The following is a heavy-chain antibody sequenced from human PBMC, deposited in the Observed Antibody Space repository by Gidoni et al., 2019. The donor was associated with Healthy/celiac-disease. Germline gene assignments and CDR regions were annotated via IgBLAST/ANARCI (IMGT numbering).Heavy chain of an antibody. D-gene: IGHD2-15*01. V-gene: IGHV3-23*01. CDR2: ISGSGGST. J-gene: IGHJ2*01. CDR3: AKGTVVVVAATDWYFDL. Sequence: EVQLLESGGGLVQPGGSLRLSCAASGFTFSSYAMSWVRQAPGKGLEWVSAISGSGGSTYYADSVNGRFTISRDNSKNTLYLQMNSLRAEDTAVYYCAKGTVVVVAATDWYFDLWGRGTLVTVSS. CDR1: GFTFSSYA.